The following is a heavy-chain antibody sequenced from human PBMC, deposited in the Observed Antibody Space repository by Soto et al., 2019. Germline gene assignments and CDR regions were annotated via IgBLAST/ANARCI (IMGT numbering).Heavy chain of an antibody. D-gene: IGHD4-17*01. CDR2: SYYSGST. CDR3: ARVKYGDYEPGGYYYYYMDV. Sequence: QVQLQESGPGLVKPSQTLSLTCTVSGGSISSGGYYWSWIRQHPGKGQEWIGYSYYSGSTYYNPSLKSRVTTSVDTSKNQFSLKLSSVTAADTAVYYCARVKYGDYEPGGYYYYYMDVWGKGTTVTVSS. V-gene: IGHV4-31*03. CDR1: GGSISSGGYY. J-gene: IGHJ6*03.